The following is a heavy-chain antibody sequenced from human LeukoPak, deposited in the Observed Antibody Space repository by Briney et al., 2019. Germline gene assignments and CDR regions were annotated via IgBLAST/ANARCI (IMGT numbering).Heavy chain of an antibody. CDR1: GFTFSSYA. V-gene: IGHV3-30-3*01. D-gene: IGHD3-10*01. CDR2: ISYDGSNK. CDR3: AREWFGELWTFDY. J-gene: IGHJ4*02. Sequence: GGSLRLSCAASGFTFSSYAMHWVRQAPGKGLEGVAVISYDGSNKHYADSVKGRFTISRDNSKNTLYLQMNSLRAEDTAVYYCAREWFGELWTFDYWGQGTLVTVSS.